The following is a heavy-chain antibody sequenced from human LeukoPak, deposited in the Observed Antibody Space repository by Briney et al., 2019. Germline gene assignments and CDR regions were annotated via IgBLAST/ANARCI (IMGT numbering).Heavy chain of an antibody. Sequence: GGSLRLSCAASGFTFSSYAMHWVRQAPGKGLEWVAVISYDGSNKYYADSVKGRFTISRDNSKNTLYLQMNSLRAEDTAVYYCARVLGCSSTSCYTALDYWGQGTLVTVSS. J-gene: IGHJ4*02. CDR2: ISYDGSNK. CDR3: ARVLGCSSTSCYTALDY. D-gene: IGHD2-2*02. V-gene: IGHV3-30*01. CDR1: GFTFSSYA.